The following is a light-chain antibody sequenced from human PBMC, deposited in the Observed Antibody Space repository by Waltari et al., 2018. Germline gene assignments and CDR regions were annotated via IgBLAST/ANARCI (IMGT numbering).Light chain of an antibody. CDR3: QQYYSKPLT. J-gene: IGKJ4*01. CDR1: QSVLYSSNNKNY. V-gene: IGKV4-1*01. CDR2: CAS. Sequence: DIVMTQSPDSLAVSLGERATINCKSSQSVLYSSNNKNYLAWYQQKPGQPPKLLIYCASTRESGVPDRFSGSGSETDFTLTISSLQAEDVAVYYCQQYYSKPLTFGGGTKVEIK.